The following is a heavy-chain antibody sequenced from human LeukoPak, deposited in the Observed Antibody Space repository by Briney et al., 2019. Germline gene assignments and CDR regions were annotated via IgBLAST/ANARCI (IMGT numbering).Heavy chain of an antibody. J-gene: IGHJ4*02. CDR1: GFTFDDYA. D-gene: IGHD2-21*02. CDR2: ISWNSGSI. CDR3: AKDPLAYCGGDCSFDY. Sequence: GRSLRLSCAASGFTFDDYAMHWVRQAPGKGLEWVSGISWNSGSIGYADSVKGRFTISRDNAKNSLYLQMNSLRAEDTALYYCAKDPLAYCGGDCSFDYWGQGTLVTVSS. V-gene: IGHV3-9*01.